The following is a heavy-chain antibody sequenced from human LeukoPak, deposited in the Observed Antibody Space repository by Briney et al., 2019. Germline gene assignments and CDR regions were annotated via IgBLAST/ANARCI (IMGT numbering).Heavy chain of an antibody. J-gene: IGHJ4*02. Sequence: GGSLRLSCTASGFPFIEYSMNWVRQAPGKGLEWISYIGIGSGNTKYADSVRGRFTISADKAKNSLYLQMNSLRVEDTAVYYCARDHNYAFDNWGQGTLVSVAS. CDR1: GFPFIEYS. D-gene: IGHD1-1*01. CDR2: IGIGSGNT. V-gene: IGHV3-48*01. CDR3: ARDHNYAFDN.